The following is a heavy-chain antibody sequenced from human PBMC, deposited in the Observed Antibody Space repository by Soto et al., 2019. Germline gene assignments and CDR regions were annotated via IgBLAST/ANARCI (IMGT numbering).Heavy chain of an antibody. V-gene: IGHV1-24*01. J-gene: IGHJ4*02. D-gene: IGHD3-22*01. Sequence: ASVKVSCKVSGYTLTEVSMHWVRQAPGKGLEWMGGFDPEDGETIYAQKFQGRVTVTEDTSTDTAYMELSSLRSEDTAVYYCAIDRGQDYDDSRGYYLWYFDYWGQGTLVTVSS. CDR3: AIDRGQDYDDSRGYYLWYFDY. CDR2: FDPEDGET. CDR1: GYTLTEVS.